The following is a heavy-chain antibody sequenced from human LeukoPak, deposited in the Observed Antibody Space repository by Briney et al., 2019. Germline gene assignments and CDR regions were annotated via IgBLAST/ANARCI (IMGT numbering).Heavy chain of an antibody. J-gene: IGHJ4*02. CDR1: GASFRTGGQY. Sequence: SETLSLTCTLSGASFRTGGQYWGWIRQTPGKGLEWIGDIFYNGKTNYNPSLKSRVTISLDTSRSQFSLRLSSVTAADTGVYYCARIFDIWGRGTLVTVSS. CDR3: ARIFDI. V-gene: IGHV4-61*08. CDR2: IFYNGKT.